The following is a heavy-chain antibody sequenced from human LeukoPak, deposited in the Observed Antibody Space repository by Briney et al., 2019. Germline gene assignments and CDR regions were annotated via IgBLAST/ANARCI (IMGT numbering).Heavy chain of an antibody. CDR3: AKVWVVTPAPFDI. J-gene: IGHJ3*02. CDR1: GFTFSSYA. V-gene: IGHV3-23*01. CDR2: ISGSGGST. D-gene: IGHD4-23*01. Sequence: GGSLRLSCAASGFTFSSYAMSWVRQAPGKGLDWVSAISGSGGSTYYADSVKGRFTISRDNSKNTLYLQMNSLRAEDTAVYYCAKVWVVTPAPFDIWGQGTMVTVSS.